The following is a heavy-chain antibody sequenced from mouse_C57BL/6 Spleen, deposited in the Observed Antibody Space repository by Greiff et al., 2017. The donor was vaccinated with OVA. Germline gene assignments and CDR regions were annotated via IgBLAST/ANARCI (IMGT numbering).Heavy chain of an antibody. V-gene: IGHV5-9*01. CDR3: ARHYYGSSSAWFAY. Sequence: EVKLEESGGGLVKPGGSLKLSCAASGFTFSSYTMSWVRQTPEKRLEWVATISGGGGNTYYPDSVKGRFTISRDNAKNTLYLQMSSLRSEDTALYYGARHYYGSSSAWFAYWGQGTLVTVSA. D-gene: IGHD1-1*01. J-gene: IGHJ3*01. CDR1: GFTFSSYT. CDR2: ISGGGGNT.